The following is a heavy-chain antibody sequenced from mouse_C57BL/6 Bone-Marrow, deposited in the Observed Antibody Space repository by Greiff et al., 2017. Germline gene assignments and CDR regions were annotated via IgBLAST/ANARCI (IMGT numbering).Heavy chain of an antibody. J-gene: IGHJ1*03. Sequence: QVQLQQSGPGLVAPSQSLSITCTVSGFSLTSYGVHWVRQPPGKGLEWLVVIWSDGSTTYNSALKSRLSISKDNSKSQVFLKMNSLQTDDTAMYYCARQGSSYYGSSYGYFDVWGTGTTVTVSS. V-gene: IGHV2-6-1*01. CDR2: IWSDGST. CDR1: GFSLTSYG. D-gene: IGHD1-1*01. CDR3: ARQGSSYYGSSYGYFDV.